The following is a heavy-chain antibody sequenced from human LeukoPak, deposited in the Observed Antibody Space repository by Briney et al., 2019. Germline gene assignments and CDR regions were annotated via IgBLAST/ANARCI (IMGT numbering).Heavy chain of an antibody. CDR1: GGSISSTKW. Sequence: LETLCLTCAVSGGSISSTKWWGWVRRPPGKGLEWIGEIYHSGSPNYNQSLKSRVTISVDKYRNHLYLSLSSVSAADTAVYYCARLSIKDWHSYDYWGQGTMVTVCS. CDR3: ARLSIKDWHSYDY. D-gene: IGHD3/OR15-3a*01. J-gene: IGHJ4*02. V-gene: IGHV4-4*02. CDR2: IYHSGSP.